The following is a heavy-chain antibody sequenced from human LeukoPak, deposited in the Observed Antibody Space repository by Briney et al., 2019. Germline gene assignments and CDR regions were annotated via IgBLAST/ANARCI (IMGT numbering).Heavy chain of an antibody. D-gene: IGHD6-13*01. Sequence: GGSLRLSCAPSEFTFVRYAMNWVHQDPGKGLEWVSYISSSSAKIDYAESVKGRFTISRDNSKNSLYLQMDSLRAEDTAVYYCARDPSYASSWYHYMDVWGKGTTVTVSS. CDR2: ISSSSAKI. J-gene: IGHJ6*03. V-gene: IGHV3-48*04. CDR3: ARDPSYASSWYHYMDV. CDR1: EFTFVRYA.